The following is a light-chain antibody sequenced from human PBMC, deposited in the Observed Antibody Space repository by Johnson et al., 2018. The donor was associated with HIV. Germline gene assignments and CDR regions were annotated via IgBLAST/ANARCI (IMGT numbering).Light chain of an antibody. Sequence: QSVLTQPPSVSAAPGQKVTISCSGSSSNIGNNYVSWYQQLPGTAPKLLIYEDNKLPSVIPDRFSGSKSGTSATLGITGLQTGDEADYYCGTWDSSLSYVFGTGTKVTVL. V-gene: IGLV1-51*02. J-gene: IGLJ1*01. CDR2: EDN. CDR3: GTWDSSLSYV. CDR1: SSNIGNNY.